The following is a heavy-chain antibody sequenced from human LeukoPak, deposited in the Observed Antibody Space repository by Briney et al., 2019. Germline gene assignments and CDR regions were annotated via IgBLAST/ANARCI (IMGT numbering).Heavy chain of an antibody. D-gene: IGHD1-26*01. V-gene: IGHV4-4*02. CDR2: IYHSGST. CDR3: ARVYYSGSYDYWYFAL. CDR1: GGSISSSNW. Sequence: PSQTLSLTCAVSGGSISSSNWWSWVRQPPGKGLEWIGEIYHSGSTNYNPSLKSRVTISVDKSKNQFSLKLSSVTAADTAVYYCARVYYSGSYDYWYFALWGRGTLVTVSS. J-gene: IGHJ2*01.